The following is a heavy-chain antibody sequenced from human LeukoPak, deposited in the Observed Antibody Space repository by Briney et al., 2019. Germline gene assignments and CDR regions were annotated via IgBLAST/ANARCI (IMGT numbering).Heavy chain of an antibody. Sequence: GGSLRLSCAASGSTFSSYGMHWVRQAPGKGLEWVAFIRYDGSNKYYADSVKGRFTISRDNSKNTLYLQMNSLRAEDTAVYYCAKELYDFWSGYSRALDYWGQGTLVTVSS. CDR1: GSTFSSYG. CDR2: IRYDGSNK. V-gene: IGHV3-30*02. J-gene: IGHJ4*02. D-gene: IGHD3-3*01. CDR3: AKELYDFWSGYSRALDY.